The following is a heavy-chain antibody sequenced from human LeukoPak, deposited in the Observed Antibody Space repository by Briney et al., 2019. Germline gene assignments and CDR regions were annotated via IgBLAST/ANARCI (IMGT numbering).Heavy chain of an antibody. CDR3: ACVTYYDSWSGYYGGIDY. CDR1: GGSISSSSYY. Sequence: SETLSLTCTVSGGSISSSSYYWGWIRQPPGKGLEWIGSIYYSGSTYYNPSLKSRVTISVDTSKNQFSLKLSSVTAADTAVYYCACVTYYDSWSGYYGGIDYWGQGTLVTVSS. CDR2: IYYSGST. V-gene: IGHV4-39*01. D-gene: IGHD3-3*01. J-gene: IGHJ4*02.